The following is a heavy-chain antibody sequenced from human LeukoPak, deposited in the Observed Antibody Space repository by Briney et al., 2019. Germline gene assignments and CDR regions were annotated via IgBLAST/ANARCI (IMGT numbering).Heavy chain of an antibody. V-gene: IGHV4-39*07. J-gene: IGHJ4*02. CDR3: ATSRDSYGYSLGGY. Sequence: SETLSLTCTVSGGSISSGTNYWGWIRQPPGKGLEWIGSIYYRGSTYYSPSLKSRVTISVDTSKNQFSLKLSSVTAADTAVYYCATSRDSYGYSLGGYWGQGTLVTVSS. CDR1: GGSISSGTNY. D-gene: IGHD5-18*01. CDR2: IYYRGST.